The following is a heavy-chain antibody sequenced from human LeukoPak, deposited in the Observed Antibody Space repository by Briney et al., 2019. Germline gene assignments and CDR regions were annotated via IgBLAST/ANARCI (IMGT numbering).Heavy chain of an antibody. V-gene: IGHV4-34*01. CDR1: GGSFSGYY. J-gene: IGHJ4*02. Sequence: SETLSLTCAVYGGSFSGYYWSWIRQPPGKGLEWIGEINHSGSTNYNPSLKSRVTISVDTSKNQFSLKLSSVTAADTAVYYCARSEINDYSKYWGQGILVIASS. CDR2: INHSGST. D-gene: IGHD4-11*01. CDR3: ARSEINDYSKY.